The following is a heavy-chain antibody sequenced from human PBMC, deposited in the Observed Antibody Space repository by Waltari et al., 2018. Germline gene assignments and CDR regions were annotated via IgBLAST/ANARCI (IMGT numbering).Heavy chain of an antibody. D-gene: IGHD2-8*02. J-gene: IGHJ6*02. Sequence: QVQLQQWGAGLLQPSETLSLTCALYGGSFNGYYWGWLRQPPGKGLEWIGEINHGGNNKHNPALRSRVTMLVDTSKSQFALKLNSVTAADTAVYYCVRLEDCTGPGGNCYSGDSFAMDVWGQGTTVTVSS. CDR3: VRLEDCTGPGGNCYSGDSFAMDV. V-gene: IGHV4-34*02. CDR2: INHGGNN. CDR1: GGSFNGYY.